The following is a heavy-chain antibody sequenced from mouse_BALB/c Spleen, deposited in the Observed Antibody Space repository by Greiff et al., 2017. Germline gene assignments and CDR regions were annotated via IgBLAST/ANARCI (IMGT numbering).Heavy chain of an antibody. V-gene: IGHV14-3*02. CDR1: GFNIKDTY. D-gene: IGHD1-1*01. CDR2: IDPANGNT. CDR3: ARGGKDV. J-gene: IGHJ1*01. Sequence: EVQLQQSGAELVKPGAPVKLSCTASGFNIKDTYVHWVKQRPEQGLEWIGRIDPANGNTKYDPKFQGKATITADTSSNTASLQLSSLTSEDTAVYYCARGGKDVWGAGTTVTVSS.